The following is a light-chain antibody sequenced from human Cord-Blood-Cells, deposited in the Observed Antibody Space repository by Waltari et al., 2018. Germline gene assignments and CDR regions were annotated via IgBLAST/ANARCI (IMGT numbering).Light chain of an antibody. V-gene: IGLV2-11*01. J-gene: IGLJ1*01. CDR2: DVS. Sequence: QSALTQTRSVSGPPGQSVTISCTGPSSDAWGYNYVSWYQHHPGKAPKLMIYDVSKRTSGVPDRFSGSKSGNTASLTISGLQAEDEADYYCCSYAGSYTYVFGTGTKVTVL. CDR3: CSYAGSYTYV. CDR1: SSDAWGYNY.